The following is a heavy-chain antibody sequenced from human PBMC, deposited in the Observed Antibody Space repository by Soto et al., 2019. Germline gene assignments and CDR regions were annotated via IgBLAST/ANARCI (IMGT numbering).Heavy chain of an antibody. V-gene: IGHV4-34*01. D-gene: IGHD2-2*01. CDR2: INHSGST. CDR3: ARSLVVVVPAATVWLVP. CDR1: GGSFSGYY. Sequence: QVQLQQLGAGLLKPSETLSLTCAVYGGSFSGYYWSWIRQPPGKGLEWIGEINHSGSTNYNPSLKSRVTISVDTSTNQFSRTLSSVTAADTAVYYCARSLVVVVPAATVWLVPWGQGTLVTLSS. J-gene: IGHJ5*02.